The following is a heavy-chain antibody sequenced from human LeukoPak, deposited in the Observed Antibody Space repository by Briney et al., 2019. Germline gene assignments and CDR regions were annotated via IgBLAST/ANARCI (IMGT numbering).Heavy chain of an antibody. V-gene: IGHV4-4*02. J-gene: IGHJ4*02. CDR2: INHSGST. CDR3: GITGTRGDGDYFDY. Sequence: SGTLSLTCAVSGGSISSSNWWSWVRQPPGKGLEWIGEINHSGSTNYNPSLKSRVTISVDTSKNQFSLKLSSVTAADTAVYYCGITGTRGDGDYFDYWGQGTLVTVSS. CDR1: GGSISSSNW. D-gene: IGHD1-7*01.